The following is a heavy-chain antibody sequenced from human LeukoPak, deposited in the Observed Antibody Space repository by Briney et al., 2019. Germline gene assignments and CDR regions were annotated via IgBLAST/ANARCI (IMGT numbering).Heavy chain of an antibody. J-gene: IGHJ6*03. D-gene: IGHD1-26*01. V-gene: IGHV1-8*01. CDR3: ARALAWGGSSYSYYYMVV. Sequence: ASVKVSCKASGYTFSDYDINWVRQATGQGLEWMGWINPNRGNAGYAQKFQGRVTMTRNTSISTAYMELSSLRSEDTAVYYCARALAWGGSSYSYYYMVVWNKGTTVTVSS. CDR2: INPNRGNA. CDR1: GYTFSDYD.